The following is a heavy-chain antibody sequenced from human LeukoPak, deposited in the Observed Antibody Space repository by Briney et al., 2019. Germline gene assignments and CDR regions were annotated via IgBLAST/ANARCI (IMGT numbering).Heavy chain of an antibody. Sequence: GASVKVSCKASGYTFTGYYMHWVRQAPGQGLEWMGWINPNSGGTNYAQKFQGRVTMTRDTSISTAYTELSRLRSDDTAVYYCAPAKMATIWAFDYWGQGTLVTVSS. V-gene: IGHV1-2*02. CDR1: GYTFTGYY. D-gene: IGHD5-24*01. CDR3: APAKMATIWAFDY. J-gene: IGHJ4*02. CDR2: INPNSGGT.